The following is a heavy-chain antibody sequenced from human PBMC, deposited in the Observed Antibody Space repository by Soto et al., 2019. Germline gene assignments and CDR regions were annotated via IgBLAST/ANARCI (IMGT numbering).Heavy chain of an antibody. D-gene: IGHD2-15*01. V-gene: IGHV1-46*01. J-gene: IGHJ6*02. Sequence: ASVKVSCKASGYTFTSYYMHWVRQAPGQGLEWMGIINPSGGSTSYAQKFQGRVTMTRDTSTSTVYMELSSLRSEDTAVYYCARVRLGCSGGSCYAGYYGMDVWGQGTTVTVSS. CDR2: INPSGGST. CDR1: GYTFTSYY. CDR3: ARVRLGCSGGSCYAGYYGMDV.